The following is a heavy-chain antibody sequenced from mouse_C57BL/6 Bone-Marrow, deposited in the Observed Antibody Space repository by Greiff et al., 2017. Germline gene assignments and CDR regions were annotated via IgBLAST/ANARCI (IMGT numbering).Heavy chain of an antibody. D-gene: IGHD1-1*01. CDR2: IDPEDGET. Sequence: VQLKQSGAELVKPGASVKLSCTASGFNIKDYYMHWVKQRTEQGLEWIGRIDPEDGETKYAPKFQGKATITADTSSNTAYLQLSSLTYEDTAVYYCAGVFYNGSNYYAIDYWGQGTSVTVSS. V-gene: IGHV14-2*01. J-gene: IGHJ4*01. CDR1: GFNIKDYY. CDR3: AGVFYNGSNYYAIDY.